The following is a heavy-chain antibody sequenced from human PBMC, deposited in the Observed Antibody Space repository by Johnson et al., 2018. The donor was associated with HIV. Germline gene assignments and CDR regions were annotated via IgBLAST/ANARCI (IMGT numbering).Heavy chain of an antibody. D-gene: IGHD3-10*01. Sequence: VQLVESGGGLVQPGGSLRLSCAASGFTFRNYWMYWVRQAPGKGLVWVARIYSDGSDTAYADSVKGRFTISRDNAKNSLYLQMNSLRAEDTALYYCTKSGSPGPYIDAFDIWGQGTMVTVSS. CDR1: GFTFRNYW. J-gene: IGHJ3*02. CDR3: TKSGSPGPYIDAFDI. V-gene: IGHV3-74*03. CDR2: IYSDGSDT.